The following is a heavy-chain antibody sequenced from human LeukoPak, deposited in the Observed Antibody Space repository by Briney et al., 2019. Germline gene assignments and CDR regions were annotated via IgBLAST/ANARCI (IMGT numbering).Heavy chain of an antibody. V-gene: IGHV1-18*04. CDR1: GYTFSTYG. CDR3: ARAPSSNYYYYYMDV. Sequence: EASVDVSCKASGYTFSTYGIRWVRQAPGQGLEWMGWISAYNGNTNSAQKFQGRVTMTTDTSTGTAYMELRSLSSDDTAVYYCARAPSSNYYYYYMDVWGKGTTVTVSS. CDR2: ISAYNGNT. J-gene: IGHJ6*03.